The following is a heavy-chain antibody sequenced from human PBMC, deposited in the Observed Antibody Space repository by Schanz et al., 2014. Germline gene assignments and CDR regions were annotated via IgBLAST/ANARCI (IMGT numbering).Heavy chain of an antibody. CDR1: GFTFSSYP. Sequence: QVQLVESGGGVVQPGRSLRLSCAASGFTFSSYPMHWVRQAPGKGLEWVALISYDGNNQYYADSVKGRFTISRDNSKNTLYLQMNSLRAEDTAVYYCARPIYDLWSGSFDYWGQGTLVTVSS. V-gene: IGHV3-30*04. J-gene: IGHJ4*02. D-gene: IGHD3-3*01. CDR3: ARPIYDLWSGSFDY. CDR2: ISYDGNNQ.